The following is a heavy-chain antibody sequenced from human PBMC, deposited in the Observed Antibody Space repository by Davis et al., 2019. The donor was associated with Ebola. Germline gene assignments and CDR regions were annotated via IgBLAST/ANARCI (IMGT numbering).Heavy chain of an antibody. D-gene: IGHD3-3*01. Sequence: ASVPVSCQPSFYTFTSYGLSWLRQAPGQGLEWMGWISAYNGNTNYAQKLQGRVTMTTDTSTSTAYMELRSLRSDDTAVYYCARALPWSERKGFDYWGQGTLVTVSS. CDR1: FYTFTSYG. V-gene: IGHV1-18*04. J-gene: IGHJ4*02. CDR3: ARALPWSERKGFDY. CDR2: ISAYNGNT.